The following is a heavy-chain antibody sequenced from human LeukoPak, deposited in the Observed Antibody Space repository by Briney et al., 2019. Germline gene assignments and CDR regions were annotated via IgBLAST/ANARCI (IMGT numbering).Heavy chain of an antibody. V-gene: IGHV3-21*01. Sequence: GGSLRLSCAASGFTFSSYSMNWVRQAPGKGLEWVSSISSSSSYIYYADSVKGRFTISRDNAKNSLYLQMNSLRAEDTAVYYCARGPHDYGSGSYLVDAFDIWGQGTMVTVSS. CDR3: ARGPHDYGSGSYLVDAFDI. J-gene: IGHJ3*02. CDR1: GFTFSSYS. D-gene: IGHD3-10*01. CDR2: ISSSSSYI.